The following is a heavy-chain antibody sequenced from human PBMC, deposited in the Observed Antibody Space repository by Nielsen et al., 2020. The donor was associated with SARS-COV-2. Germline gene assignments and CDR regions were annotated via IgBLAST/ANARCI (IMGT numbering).Heavy chain of an antibody. CDR3: ARGPYDILTGYYVPDDAFDI. CDR1: GGSFSAYY. V-gene: IGHV4-34*01. Sequence: ESLKISCAVYGGSFSAYYWSWIRQPPGKGLEWIGEINHSGSTNYNPSLKSRVTISLATSKNQFSLKLRSVTAADTAVYYCARGPYDILTGYYVPDDAFDIWGQGTMVTVSS. J-gene: IGHJ3*02. D-gene: IGHD3-9*01. CDR2: INHSGST.